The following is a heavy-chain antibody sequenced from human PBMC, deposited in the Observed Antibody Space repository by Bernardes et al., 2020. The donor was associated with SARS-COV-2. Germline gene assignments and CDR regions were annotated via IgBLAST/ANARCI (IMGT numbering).Heavy chain of an antibody. J-gene: IGHJ4*02. CDR1: GGSFSGYY. CDR2: INHSGST. V-gene: IGHV4-34*01. Sequence: SETLSLTCAVYGGSFSGYYWSWIRQPPGKGLEWIGEINHSGSTNYNPSLKSRVTISVDTSKNQFSLKLSSVTAADTAVYYCARDQIMITFGGVIAYFDYWGQRTLVTVSS. CDR3: ARDQIMITFGGVIAYFDY. D-gene: IGHD3-16*02.